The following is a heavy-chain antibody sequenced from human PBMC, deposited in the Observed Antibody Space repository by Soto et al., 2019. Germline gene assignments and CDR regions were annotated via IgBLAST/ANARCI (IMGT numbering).Heavy chain of an antibody. J-gene: IGHJ3*02. CDR3: ARETSPYTTSSHAFDI. Sequence: EVQLVESGGGLVKPGGSLRLSCAASGFIFSSYSMNWVRQAPGKGLEWVSSVSSTGNFINYADSLKCRFTISRDNAKNSLFLQMNSLRAEDTAVYYCARETSPYTTSSHAFDIWGRGTMVTVSS. CDR2: VSSTGNFI. D-gene: IGHD2-2*02. CDR1: GFIFSSYS. V-gene: IGHV3-21*01.